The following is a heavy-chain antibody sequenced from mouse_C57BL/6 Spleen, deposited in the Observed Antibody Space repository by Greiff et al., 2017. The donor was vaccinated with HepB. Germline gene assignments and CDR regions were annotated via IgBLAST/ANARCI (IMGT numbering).Heavy chain of an antibody. D-gene: IGHD4-1*01. CDR1: GFTFSDYG. CDR3: AREGLGRIPNY. CDR2: ISSGSSTI. J-gene: IGHJ2*01. V-gene: IGHV5-17*01. Sequence: EVKLMESGGGLVKPGGSLKLSCAASGFTFSDYGMHWVRQAPEKGLEWVAYISSGSSTIYYADTVKGRFTISRDNAKNTLFLQMTGLRSEETAMYYCAREGLGRIPNYWGQGTTLTVSS.